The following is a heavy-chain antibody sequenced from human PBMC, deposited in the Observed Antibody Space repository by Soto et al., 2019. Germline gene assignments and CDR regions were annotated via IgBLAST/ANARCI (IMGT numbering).Heavy chain of an antibody. CDR1: GFTFSNYA. Sequence: EVQLVESGGGLVQPGGSLRLSCAASGFTFSNYAMHWVRQAPGKGLEYVSAISSNGAGTYYANSVKGRFTISRDNSKNTLYLQMGSLRAEDMAVYYCARFVGMGATTGAFDIWGQGTVVTVSS. V-gene: IGHV3-64*01. J-gene: IGHJ3*02. D-gene: IGHD1-26*01. CDR3: ARFVGMGATTGAFDI. CDR2: ISSNGAGT.